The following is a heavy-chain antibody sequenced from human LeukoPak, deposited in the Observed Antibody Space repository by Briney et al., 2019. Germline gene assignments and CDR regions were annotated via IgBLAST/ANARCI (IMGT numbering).Heavy chain of an antibody. D-gene: IGHD5-18*01. Sequence: ASVKVSCKASGGTFSSYAISWVRQAPGQGLEWMGGIIPIFGTANYAQKFQGRVTITADESTSTAYMELSSLRSEDTAVYYCARAWRYSYLHVGFSGVWFDPWGQGTLVTVSS. CDR2: IIPIFGTA. J-gene: IGHJ5*02. CDR3: ARAWRYSYLHVGFSGVWFDP. V-gene: IGHV1-69*13. CDR1: GGTFSSYA.